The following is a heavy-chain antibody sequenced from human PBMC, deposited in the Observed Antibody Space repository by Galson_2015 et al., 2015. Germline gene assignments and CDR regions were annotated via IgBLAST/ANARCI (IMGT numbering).Heavy chain of an antibody. CDR3: ARDQGSGDYNDAFDI. D-gene: IGHD4-17*01. J-gene: IGHJ3*02. Sequence: ETLSLTCAVSGGSINRSPYYWGWIRQRPGKGLEWIGSIFYSGSTYYNPSLKTRITISVDTSKNQFSLRLSSVTAADTAIYYCARDQGSGDYNDAFDIWGQGTIVPVSS. CDR1: GGSINRSPYY. CDR2: IFYSGST. V-gene: IGHV4-39*07.